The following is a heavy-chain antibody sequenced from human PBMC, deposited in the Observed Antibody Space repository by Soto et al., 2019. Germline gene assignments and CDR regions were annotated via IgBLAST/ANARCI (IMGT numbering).Heavy chain of an antibody. CDR2: ISPYTGNT. CDR3: VMVDNYVTPTPQDV. J-gene: IGHJ6*02. V-gene: IGHV1-18*01. CDR1: GYIFVNYG. D-gene: IGHD3-16*01. Sequence: QVQLVQSGDEVKKPGASVKVSCKASGYIFVNYGIAWVRQAPGQGLEWMGWISPYTGNTHSATKIQGRLTMTTDTATRTAYTDLGSLPSDDTAVYYCVMVDNYVTPTPQDVWGQGTTVTVSS.